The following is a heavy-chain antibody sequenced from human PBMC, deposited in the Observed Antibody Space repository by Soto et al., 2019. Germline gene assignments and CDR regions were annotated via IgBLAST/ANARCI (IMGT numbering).Heavy chain of an antibody. Sequence: PGGSLRLSCAASGFTFSSYAMHWVRQAPGKGLEWVAVISYDGSNKYYADSVKGRFTISRDNSKNTLYLQMNSLRAEDTAVYYCARDHGEIYCSGGSCSLQYYYYGMAVWGQGTTVAVSS. V-gene: IGHV3-30-3*01. CDR3: ARDHGEIYCSGGSCSLQYYYYGMAV. CDR1: GFTFSSYA. D-gene: IGHD2-15*01. J-gene: IGHJ6*02. CDR2: ISYDGSNK.